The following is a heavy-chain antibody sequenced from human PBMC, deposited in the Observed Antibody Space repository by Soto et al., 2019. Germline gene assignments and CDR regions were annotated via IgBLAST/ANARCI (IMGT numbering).Heavy chain of an antibody. D-gene: IGHD2-2*02. CDR2: IYYSGST. Sequence: SETLSLTCTVSGGSISSYYWIWIRQPPGKGLEWIGYIYYSGSTNYNPSLKSRVTISVDTSKNQFSLKLSSVTAADTAVYYCARGYCSSTSCYTYKLFDPWGQGTLVTVSS. V-gene: IGHV4-59*01. CDR3: ARGYCSSTSCYTYKLFDP. CDR1: GGSISSYY. J-gene: IGHJ5*02.